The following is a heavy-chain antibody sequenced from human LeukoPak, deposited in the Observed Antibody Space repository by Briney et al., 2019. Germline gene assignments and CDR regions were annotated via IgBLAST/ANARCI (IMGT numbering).Heavy chain of an antibody. D-gene: IGHD6-13*01. CDR2: IYDSGST. CDR3: STIRRGGSWDY. Sequence: SETLSLTCTVSGGSISSSSYYWGWIRQPPGKGLEWIGYIYDSGSTYYSPSLKSRVTISVDRSKTQFSLTLNSLTAADTAVYYCSTIRRGGSWDYWGQGTLVIVSS. J-gene: IGHJ4*02. V-gene: IGHV4-39*07. CDR1: GGSISSSSYY.